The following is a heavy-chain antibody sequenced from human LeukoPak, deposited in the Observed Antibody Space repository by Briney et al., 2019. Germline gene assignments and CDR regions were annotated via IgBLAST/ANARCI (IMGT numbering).Heavy chain of an antibody. D-gene: IGHD3-3*01. CDR1: GGSISSGGYY. CDR2: IYYSGST. V-gene: IGHV4-31*11. J-gene: IGHJ4*02. Sequence: SETLSLTCAVSGGSISSGGYYWSWIRQHPGKGLEWIGYIYYSGSTYYNPSLKSRVTISVDTSKNQFSLKLSSVTAADTAVYYCARVRITIFGVMGYFDYWGQGTLVTVSS. CDR3: ARVRITIFGVMGYFDY.